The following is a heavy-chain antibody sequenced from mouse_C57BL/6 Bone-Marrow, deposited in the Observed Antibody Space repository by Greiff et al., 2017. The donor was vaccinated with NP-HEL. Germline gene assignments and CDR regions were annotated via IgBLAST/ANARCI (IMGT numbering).Heavy chain of an antibody. V-gene: IGHV1-63*01. Sequence: QVQLKESGAELVRPGTSVKMSCKASGYTFTNYWIGWAKQRPGHGLEWIGDIYPGGGYTNYNEKFKGKATLTADKSSSTAYMQFSSLTSEDSAIYYCARSEYGYVPWFAYWGQGTLVTVSA. CDR1: GYTFTNYW. D-gene: IGHD2-2*01. CDR2: IYPGGGYT. J-gene: IGHJ3*01. CDR3: ARSEYGYVPWFAY.